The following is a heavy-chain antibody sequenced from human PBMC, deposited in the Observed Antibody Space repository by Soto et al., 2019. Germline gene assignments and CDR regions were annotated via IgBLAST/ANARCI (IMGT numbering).Heavy chain of an antibody. CDR1: GFTFSSYS. CDR3: ASLYCSGGSCYSNRGPLRYYYYYYMDV. V-gene: IGHV3-48*01. J-gene: IGHJ6*03. CDR2: ISSSSSTI. D-gene: IGHD2-15*01. Sequence: GGSLRLSCAASGFTFSSYSMNWVRQAPGKGLEWVSYISSSSSTIYYADSVKGRFTISRDNAKNSLYLQMNSLRAEDTAVYYCASLYCSGGSCYSNRGPLRYYYYYYMDVWGKGTTVTVSS.